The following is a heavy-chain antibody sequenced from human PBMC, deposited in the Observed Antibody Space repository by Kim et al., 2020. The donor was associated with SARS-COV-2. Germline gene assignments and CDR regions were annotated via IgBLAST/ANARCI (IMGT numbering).Heavy chain of an antibody. CDR1: GFTFSSYE. Sequence: GGSLRLSCAASGFTFSSYEMNWVRQAPGKGLEWVSYISSSGSTIYYADSVKGRFTISRDNAKNSLYLQMNRLRAEDAAVYYCARDPYSSGYNYYGMDVWGQGTTVTVSS. CDR2: ISSSGSTI. CDR3: ARDPYSSGYNYYGMDV. D-gene: IGHD6-25*01. V-gene: IGHV3-48*03. J-gene: IGHJ6*02.